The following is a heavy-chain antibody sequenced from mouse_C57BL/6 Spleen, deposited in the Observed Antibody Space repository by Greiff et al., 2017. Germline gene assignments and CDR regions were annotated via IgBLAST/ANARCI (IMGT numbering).Heavy chain of an antibody. Sequence: EVQLQQSGPELVKPGASVKISCKASGYSFTDYNMNWVKQSNGKSLEWIGVINPNYGTTSYNQKFKGKATLTVDQSSSTAYMQLNSLTSEDSAVYYCAGDGVRGSRGYWYFDVWGTGTTVTVSS. D-gene: IGHD1-1*01. J-gene: IGHJ1*03. CDR1: GYSFTDYN. V-gene: IGHV1-39*01. CDR2: INPNYGTT. CDR3: AGDGVRGSRGYWYFDV.